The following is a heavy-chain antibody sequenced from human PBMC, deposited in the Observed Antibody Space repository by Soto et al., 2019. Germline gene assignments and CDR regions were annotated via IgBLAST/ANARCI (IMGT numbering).Heavy chain of an antibody. D-gene: IGHD1-26*01. CDR1: GGSISNYY. CDR3: ARGLGGATIPLDN. Sequence: SETLSFTCSVSGGSISNYYWSWIRQPPGKGLEWIGYIYYSGSTNYNPSLKSRVTISIDTSKNQLSLKLSSVTAADTAESYCARGLGGATIPLDNGGQGTWVTVPS. J-gene: IGHJ4*02. CDR2: IYYSGST. V-gene: IGHV4-59*08.